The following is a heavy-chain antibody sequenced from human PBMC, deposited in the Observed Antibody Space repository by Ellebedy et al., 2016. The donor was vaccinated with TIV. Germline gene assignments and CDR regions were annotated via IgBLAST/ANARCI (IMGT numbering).Heavy chain of an antibody. CDR3: ARADYGDSDNY. V-gene: IGHV3-48*04. CDR1: GFTFSSYS. CDR2: ISRSSSGI. J-gene: IGHJ4*02. Sequence: GGSLRLSXAASGFTFSSYSMNWVRQAPGKGLEWISYISRSSSGIYYADSVKGRFTISRDNAKNSLFLQMNSLRVGDTAVYYCARADYGDSDNYWGQGTLVTVSS. D-gene: IGHD4-17*01.